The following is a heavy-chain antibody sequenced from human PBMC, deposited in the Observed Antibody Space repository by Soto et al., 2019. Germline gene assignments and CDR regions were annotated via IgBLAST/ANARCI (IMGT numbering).Heavy chain of an antibody. D-gene: IGHD6-13*01. CDR3: ARDRGSSSLPSDY. CDR2: ISAYNGNT. Sequence: QVQLVQSGAEVKKPGASVRVSCKASGYTLTSYGISWARQAPGHGLEWMGWISAYNGNTNYAQKLQGRVTITTDTSTSTAYMELSSLRSDDTAVYYCARDRGSSSLPSDYWGQGTLVTVSS. CDR1: GYTLTSYG. J-gene: IGHJ4*02. V-gene: IGHV1-18*04.